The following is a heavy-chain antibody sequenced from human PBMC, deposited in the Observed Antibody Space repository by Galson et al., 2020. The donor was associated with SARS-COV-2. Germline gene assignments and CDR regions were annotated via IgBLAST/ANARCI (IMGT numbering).Heavy chain of an antibody. CDR3: ARGRSSGWDDYFDY. D-gene: IGHD6-19*01. J-gene: IGHJ4*02. Sequence: GGSRRLSCAASGFTFSSYGMHWVRQAPGKGLEWVAVIWYDGSNKYYADSVKGRFTISRDNSKNTLYLQMNSLRAEDTAVYYCARGRSSGWDDYFDYWGQGTLVTVSS. CDR1: GFTFSSYG. V-gene: IGHV3-33*01. CDR2: IWYDGSNK.